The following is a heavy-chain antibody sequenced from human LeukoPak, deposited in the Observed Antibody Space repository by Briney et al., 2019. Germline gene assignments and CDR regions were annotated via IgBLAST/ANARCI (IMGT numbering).Heavy chain of an antibody. V-gene: IGHV3-7*01. D-gene: IGHD5-12*01. CDR1: GFTFSSYW. CDR3: ASSGEGGYDYDH. J-gene: IGHJ4*02. CDR2: IKQDGSEK. Sequence: GGALRLSCAASGFTFSSYWMSWVRQAPGKGLEWVANIKQDGSEKYYVDSVKGRFTISRDNAKNSLYLQMNSLRAEDTAVYYCASSGEGGYDYDHWGQGTLVTVSS.